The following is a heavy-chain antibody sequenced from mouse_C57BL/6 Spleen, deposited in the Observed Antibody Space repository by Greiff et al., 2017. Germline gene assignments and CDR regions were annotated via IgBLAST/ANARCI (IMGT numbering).Heavy chain of an antibody. CDR1: GYTFTSYW. Sequence: QVQLQQPGAELVKPGASVKLSCKASGYTFTSYWLQWVKQRPGQGLEWIGEIDPSDSYTNYNHKFKGKATLTVDTSSSTAYIQLSSLTSEDSAVYYCARSLYGNAMDYWGQGTSVTVSS. V-gene: IGHV1-50*01. CDR3: ARSLYGNAMDY. CDR2: IDPSDSYT. D-gene: IGHD1-1*01. J-gene: IGHJ4*01.